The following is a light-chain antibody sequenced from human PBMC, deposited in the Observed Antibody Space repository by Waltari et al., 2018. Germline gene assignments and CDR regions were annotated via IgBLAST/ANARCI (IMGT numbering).Light chain of an antibody. CDR2: GAS. Sequence: RVMTQSPVTLSVSPGERATVPCRASHIFTSNVAWYQLKPGQAPRLLIYGASTRATGIPARFSASASGTEFSLIISSLQSEDVAVYYCLKYNNWTPGYTFGQGTRLEIK. CDR1: HIFTSN. V-gene: IGKV3-15*01. J-gene: IGKJ2*01. CDR3: LKYNNWTPGYT.